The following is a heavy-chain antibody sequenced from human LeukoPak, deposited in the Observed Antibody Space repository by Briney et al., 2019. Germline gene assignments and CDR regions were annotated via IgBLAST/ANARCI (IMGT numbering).Heavy chain of an antibody. CDR3: ARDLGGRGNWFDP. CDR2: IYDSGST. J-gene: IGHJ5*02. Sequence: KPSQTLSLTCAVSGGSVSSGGYSWSWIRQPPGKGLEWIGYIYDSGSTYYNPSLKSRVTISLDRSKNQFSLKLTSVTAADTAVYYCARDLGGRGNWFDPWGQGTLVTVSS. D-gene: IGHD2-15*01. CDR1: GGSVSSGGYS. V-gene: IGHV4-30-2*01.